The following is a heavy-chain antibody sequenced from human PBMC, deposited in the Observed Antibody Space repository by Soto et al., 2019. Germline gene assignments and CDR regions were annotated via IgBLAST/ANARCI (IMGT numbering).Heavy chain of an antibody. CDR3: ARGPDYYGSGSYLRWFDP. CDR1: GGSISSSNW. V-gene: IGHV4-4*02. D-gene: IGHD3-10*01. CDR2: IYHSGST. Sequence: QVQLQESGPGLVKPSGTLSLTCAVSGGSISSSNWWSWVRQPPGKGLEWIGEIYHSGSTNYNPSLKSRVTILVDKSKNQFSLKLSSVTAADTAVYYCARGPDYYGSGSYLRWFDPWGQGTLVTVSS. J-gene: IGHJ5*02.